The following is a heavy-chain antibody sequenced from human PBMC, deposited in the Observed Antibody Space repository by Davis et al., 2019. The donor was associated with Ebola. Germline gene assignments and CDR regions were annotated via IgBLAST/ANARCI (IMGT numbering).Heavy chain of an antibody. CDR3: ARRRLSFEAIDY. CDR2: INHSGST. J-gene: IGHJ4*02. Sequence: SETLSLTCAVYGASFSGYYWSWIRQSPGKGLEWIGEINHSGSTNYNPSLKSRVTISVDTSKNQFSLKLSSVSAADTAVYYCARRRLSFEAIDYWGQGTLVTVSS. CDR1: GASFSGYY. D-gene: IGHD1-26*01. V-gene: IGHV4-34*01.